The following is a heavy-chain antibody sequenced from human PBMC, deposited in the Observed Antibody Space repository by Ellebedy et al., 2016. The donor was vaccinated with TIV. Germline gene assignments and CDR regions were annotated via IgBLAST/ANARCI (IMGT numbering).Heavy chain of an antibody. CDR1: GYTFTSYG. Sequence: ASVKVSCKASGYTFTSYGISWVRQAPGQGLEWMGWISAYNGNTNYAQKLQGRVTMTTDTSTSTAYMELRSLRSDDTAVYYCARATPDSGIVVVITPPDYWGQGTLVTVSS. V-gene: IGHV1-18*01. D-gene: IGHD3-22*01. J-gene: IGHJ4*02. CDR2: ISAYNGNT. CDR3: ARATPDSGIVVVITPPDY.